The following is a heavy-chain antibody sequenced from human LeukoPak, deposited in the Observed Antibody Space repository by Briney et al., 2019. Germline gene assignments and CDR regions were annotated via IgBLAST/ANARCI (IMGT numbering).Heavy chain of an antibody. V-gene: IGHV4-39*01. Sequence: SETLSLTCTVSGGSISSTRYYWGWIRQPPGKGLEWLGSIFYSGSTYYNPSLKSRVTISVDTSKNEFSLKLSSVTAADTAVYSCARMVRGRGYYYYYMDVWGKGTTVTVPS. D-gene: IGHD3-10*01. CDR1: GGSISSTRYY. CDR2: IFYSGST. J-gene: IGHJ6*03. CDR3: ARMVRGRGYYYYYMDV.